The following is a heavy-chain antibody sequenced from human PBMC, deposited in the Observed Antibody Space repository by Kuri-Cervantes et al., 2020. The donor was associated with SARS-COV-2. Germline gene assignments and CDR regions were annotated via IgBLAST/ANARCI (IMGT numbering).Heavy chain of an antibody. J-gene: IGHJ4*02. V-gene: IGHV3-64*01. Sequence: LSLTCAASGFTFSSYSMNWVRQAPGKGLEYVSAISSNGGSTYYANSVKGRFTISRDNSKNTLCLQMNSLRAEDTAVYYCAKRTSTGEYSIPSGPLDYWGQGTLVTVSS. CDR1: GFTFSSYS. CDR2: ISSNGGST. CDR3: AKRTSTGEYSIPSGPLDY. D-gene: IGHD6-6*01.